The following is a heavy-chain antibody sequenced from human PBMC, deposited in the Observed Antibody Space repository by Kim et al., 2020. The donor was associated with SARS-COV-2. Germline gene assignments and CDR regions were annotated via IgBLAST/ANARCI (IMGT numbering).Heavy chain of an antibody. J-gene: IGHJ6*02. V-gene: IGHV3-30*18. CDR1: GFTFSSYG. CDR3: AKDFGTGGWYYYYYGMDV. D-gene: IGHD6-19*01. CDR2: ISYDGSNK. Sequence: GGSLRLSCAASGFTFSSYGMHWVRQAPGKGLEWVAVISYDGSNKYYADSVKGRFTISRDNSKNTLYLQMNSLRAEDTAVYYCAKDFGTGGWYYYYYGMDVWGQGTTVTVSS.